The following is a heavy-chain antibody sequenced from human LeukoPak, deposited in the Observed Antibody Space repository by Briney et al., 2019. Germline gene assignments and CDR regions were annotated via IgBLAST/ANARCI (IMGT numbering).Heavy chain of an antibody. J-gene: IGHJ5*02. CDR1: GGSISGYF. CDR2: IYTSGST. CDR3: AGQLDYNWFDP. Sequence: SETLSLTCTVSGGSISGYFWSWIRQPAGKGLEWIGRIYTSGSTNYNPSLKSRVTMSVDTSKNQFSLKLSSVTAADTAVYYCAGQLDYNWFDPWGQGTLVTVSS. D-gene: IGHD1-1*01. V-gene: IGHV4-4*07.